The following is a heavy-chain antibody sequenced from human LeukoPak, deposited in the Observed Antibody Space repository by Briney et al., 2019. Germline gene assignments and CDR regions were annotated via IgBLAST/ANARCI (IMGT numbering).Heavy chain of an antibody. CDR3: AKVGSSWMGYFDY. D-gene: IGHD6-13*01. J-gene: IGHJ4*02. CDR1: GFTFDDYT. V-gene: IGHV3-43*01. Sequence: GGSLRLSCAASGFTFDDYTMHWVRQAPGQCLEWVSLISWDGGRTYYADSVKGRFTISRDNSKNSLYLQMNSLRTEDTALYYCAKVGSSWMGYFDYWGQGTLVTVSS. CDR2: ISWDGGRT.